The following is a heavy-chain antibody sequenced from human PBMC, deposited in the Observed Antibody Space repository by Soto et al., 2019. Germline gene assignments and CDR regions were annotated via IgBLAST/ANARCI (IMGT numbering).Heavy chain of an antibody. D-gene: IGHD2-15*01. J-gene: IGHJ6*02. Sequence: EVQLVESGGGLVQPGGSLRLSCAASGFTLSSYDIHWVRQATGEGLAWVSGIGSGGDTHYADSVKGRFIISREDGKNSLYLQMNNLRVGVTAVYYCTRKTPPNGMEVWGQGATVTVSS. CDR1: GFTLSSYD. CDR2: IGSGGDT. CDR3: TRKTPPNGMEV. V-gene: IGHV3-13*01.